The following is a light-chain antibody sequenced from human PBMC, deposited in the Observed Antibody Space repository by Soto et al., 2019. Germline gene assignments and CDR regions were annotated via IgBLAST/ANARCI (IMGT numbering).Light chain of an antibody. CDR1: TIGSKN. CDR3: AAWDVSLSGWV. V-gene: IGLV1-47*02. J-gene: IGLJ3*02. Sequence: ELTQPPSVSVAPGQTARIACGGNTIGSKNVQWYQQLPGTAPKLLIYSNNHRPSGVPDRFSRSKSGTSGSLAISGLRSEDEADYYCAAWDVSLSGWVFGGGTKLTVL. CDR2: SNN.